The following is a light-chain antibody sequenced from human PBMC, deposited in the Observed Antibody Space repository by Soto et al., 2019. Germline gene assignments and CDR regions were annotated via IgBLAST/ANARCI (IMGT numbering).Light chain of an antibody. Sequence: EIVLTQSPATLSLSPGESATLSCRASQSVSSYLAWYQQKFGQAPRLLIYDASNRATGFPARFSGSGSATDFTLIISRLEPEDFAVYYCQQYGSSPGTFGQGTKVDIK. J-gene: IGKJ1*01. CDR1: QSVSSY. CDR3: QQYGSSPGT. CDR2: DAS. V-gene: IGKV3-20*01.